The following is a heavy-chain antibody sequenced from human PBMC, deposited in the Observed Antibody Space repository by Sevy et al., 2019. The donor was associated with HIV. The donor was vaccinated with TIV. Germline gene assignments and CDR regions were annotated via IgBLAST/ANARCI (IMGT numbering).Heavy chain of an antibody. CDR3: TRSITGGSSWQFDS. D-gene: IGHD6-13*01. J-gene: IGHJ4*02. V-gene: IGHV6-1*01. CDR1: GDSVSSNSAT. Sequence: SQTLSLTCAISGDSVSSNSATWNWIRQSPSRGLEWLGRTYYMSKWYDDYSVSVKSRITINPDTSKNQFSLQLKSVIPEDTAMNYCTRSITGGSSWQFDSWGQGTLVTVSS. CDR2: TYYMSKWYD.